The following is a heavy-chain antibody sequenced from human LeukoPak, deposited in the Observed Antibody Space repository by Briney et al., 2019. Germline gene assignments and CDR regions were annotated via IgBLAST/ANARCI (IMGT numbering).Heavy chain of an antibody. CDR2: ISGSGGST. CDR1: GFTFSSYA. J-gene: IGHJ4*02. Sequence: GSLRLSCAASGFTFSSYAMSWVRQAPGKGLEWVSAISGSGGSTYYADSVKGRFTISRDNSKNTLYLQMNSLRAEDTAVYYCATQWAYCGGDCYTDYWGQGTLVTVSS. D-gene: IGHD2-21*02. V-gene: IGHV3-23*01. CDR3: ATQWAYCGGDCYTDY.